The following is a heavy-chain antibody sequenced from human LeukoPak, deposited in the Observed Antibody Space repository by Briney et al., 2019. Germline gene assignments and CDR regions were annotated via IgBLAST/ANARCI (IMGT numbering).Heavy chain of an antibody. D-gene: IGHD6-13*01. CDR3: TTRISAPATRAY. Sequence: GGSLRLSCAASGFTFSDSAMHWVRQASGKGLEWVGRILSKANTYATAYAASMMGRFTLSRDDSKNTAYLQMNSLKTDDTAVYYCTTRISAPATRAYWGQGALVTVPS. V-gene: IGHV3-73*01. J-gene: IGHJ4*02. CDR2: ILSKANTYAT. CDR1: GFTFSDSA.